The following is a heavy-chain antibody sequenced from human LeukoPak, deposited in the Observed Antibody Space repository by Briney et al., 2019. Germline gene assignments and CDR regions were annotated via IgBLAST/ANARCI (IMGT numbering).Heavy chain of an antibody. V-gene: IGHV3-23*01. Sequence: PGGSLRLSCAASGFTFSSYAMSWVRQAPGKGLEWVSAISGSGGSAYYADSVKGRFTISRDNSKNTLYLQMNSLRAEDKAVYYCSKDSGYYDSSGYYNYWAHGTMVTVSS. CDR3: SKDSGYYDSSGYYNY. CDR1: GFTFSSYA. J-gene: IGHJ4*01. CDR2: ISGSGGSA. D-gene: IGHD3-22*01.